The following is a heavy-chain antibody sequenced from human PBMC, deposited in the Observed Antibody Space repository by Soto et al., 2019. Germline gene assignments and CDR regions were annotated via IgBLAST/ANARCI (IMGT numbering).Heavy chain of an antibody. CDR2: IIPIFGTA. J-gene: IGHJ6*02. CDR1: GGTFSSYA. Sequence: SVKVSCKASGGTFSSYAISWVRQAPGQGLEWMGGIIPIFGTANYAQKFQGRVTITADKSTSTAYMELSSLRSEDTAVYYCARGLSPDLSLLDYYYGMDVWGQGTTVTVSS. D-gene: IGHD2-21*01. CDR3: ARGLSPDLSLLDYYYGMDV. V-gene: IGHV1-69*06.